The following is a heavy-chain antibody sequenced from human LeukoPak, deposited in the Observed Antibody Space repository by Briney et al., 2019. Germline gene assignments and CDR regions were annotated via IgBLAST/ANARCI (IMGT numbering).Heavy chain of an antibody. CDR3: ARCVQQLPDY. J-gene: IGHJ4*02. Sequence: SETLSLTCTVSGGSISSSSYCWGWIRQPPGKGLEWIGSIYYSGSTYYNPSLKSRVTISVDTSKNQFSLKLSSVTAADTAVYYCARCVQQLPDYWGQGTLVTVSS. V-gene: IGHV4-39*01. CDR1: GGSISSSSYC. D-gene: IGHD6-13*01. CDR2: IYYSGST.